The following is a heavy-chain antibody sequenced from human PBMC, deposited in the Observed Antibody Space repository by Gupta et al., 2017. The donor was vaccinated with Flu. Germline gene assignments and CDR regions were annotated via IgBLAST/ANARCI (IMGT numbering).Heavy chain of an antibody. CDR3: ARDGGGLDV. Sequence: QVQLVQSGAEVKKPGASVRVSCTTSGYTFTGYYIHWVRQAPGQGLQWVGWINPNSGVTNHAQNFQDRVTMSMDASISTAYMDLNRLTSDDTGVYYCARDGGGLDVWGQGTTVTVSS. CDR1: GYTFTGYY. J-gene: IGHJ6*02. CDR2: INPNSGVT. V-gene: IGHV1-2*02. D-gene: IGHD3-10*01.